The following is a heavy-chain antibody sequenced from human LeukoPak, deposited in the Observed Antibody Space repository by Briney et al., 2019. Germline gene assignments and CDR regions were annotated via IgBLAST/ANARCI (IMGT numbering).Heavy chain of an antibody. CDR2: ISSSGSTI. D-gene: IGHD1-26*01. Sequence: GGSLRLSCAASGFTFSTFAMIWVRQAPGKGLEWVSYISSSGSTIYYADSVKGRFTISRDNAKNSLYLQMNSLRAEDTAVYFCARAGASRRYYFDYWGQGTLVTVSS. CDR1: GFTFSTFA. CDR3: ARAGASRRYYFDY. J-gene: IGHJ4*02. V-gene: IGHV3-48*03.